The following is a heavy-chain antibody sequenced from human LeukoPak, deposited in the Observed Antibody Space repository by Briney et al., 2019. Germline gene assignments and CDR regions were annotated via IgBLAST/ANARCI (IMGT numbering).Heavy chain of an antibody. Sequence: GGSLRLSCAASGFTVSSNYMSWVRQAPGKGLEWASVIYSGDSTYYADSVKGRFTVSRDHAKNTMDLQLNSLRAEDTAVYFCARGHSSGNSYDAFDMWGLGTKVTVSS. D-gene: IGHD3-22*01. J-gene: IGHJ3*02. CDR2: IYSGDST. CDR1: GFTVSSNY. CDR3: ARGHSSGNSYDAFDM. V-gene: IGHV3-53*01.